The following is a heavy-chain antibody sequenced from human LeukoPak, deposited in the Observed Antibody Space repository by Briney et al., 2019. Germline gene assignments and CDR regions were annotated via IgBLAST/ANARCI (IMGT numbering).Heavy chain of an antibody. CDR1: GLTFSRYW. Sequence: PGGSLRLSCAASGLTFSRYWMSWVRQAPGKGLEWVANINQDGSEKYYVDSVKGRFTISRDSAKKSLYLQMNSPRADDTAVYYCAREWSLRVFRSGRPREVSWFDPWGQGTLVTVSS. D-gene: IGHD3-10*01. CDR2: INQDGSEK. J-gene: IGHJ5*02. V-gene: IGHV3-7*03. CDR3: AREWSLRVFRSGRPREVSWFDP.